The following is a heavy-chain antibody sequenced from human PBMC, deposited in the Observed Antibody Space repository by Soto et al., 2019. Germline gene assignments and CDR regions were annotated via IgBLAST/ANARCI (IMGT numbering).Heavy chain of an antibody. CDR3: TSFDSNGYYPQNHY. CDR1: GGSFSSFS. Sequence: GASVKVSCKVSGGSFSSFSMNWVRQAPGQRFEWMGGIIPILGTANFTQKFQDRVTFTADESTATAYMTLSSLTSEDTAFYYCTSFDSNGYYPQNHYWGPGTQVTVSS. D-gene: IGHD3-22*01. V-gene: IGHV1-69*13. CDR2: IIPILGTA. J-gene: IGHJ4*02.